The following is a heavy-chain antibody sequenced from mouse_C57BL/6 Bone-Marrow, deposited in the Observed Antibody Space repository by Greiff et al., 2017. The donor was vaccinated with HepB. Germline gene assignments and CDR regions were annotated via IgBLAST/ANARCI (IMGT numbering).Heavy chain of an antibody. D-gene: IGHD2-14*01. V-gene: IGHV5-6*01. J-gene: IGHJ2*01. CDR2: INTGGTYT. CDR3: SRDRFDYYFDY. Sequence: EVKLVESGGDLVRPGGSLKLSCAASGFTFSTSGMSWVRQTPDKRLEWVATINTGGTYTYYADSVRGRFTISKDSAKNTLFPLMSSLRSEDSGIYYCSRDRFDYYFDYWGQGTTLTVSS. CDR1: GFTFSTSG.